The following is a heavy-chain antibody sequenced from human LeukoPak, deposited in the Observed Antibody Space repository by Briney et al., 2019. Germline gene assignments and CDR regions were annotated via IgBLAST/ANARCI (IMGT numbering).Heavy chain of an antibody. V-gene: IGHV1-69*13. CDR2: IIPIFGTA. CDR3: ARMRDIVVVPAALDY. D-gene: IGHD2-2*01. J-gene: IGHJ4*02. CDR1: GGTFSSYA. Sequence: SVKVSCKASGGTFSSYAISWVRQAPGQGLEWMGGIIPIFGTANFAQKSQGRVTITADESTSTAYMELSSLRSEDTAVYYCARMRDIVVVPAALDYWGQGTLVTVSS.